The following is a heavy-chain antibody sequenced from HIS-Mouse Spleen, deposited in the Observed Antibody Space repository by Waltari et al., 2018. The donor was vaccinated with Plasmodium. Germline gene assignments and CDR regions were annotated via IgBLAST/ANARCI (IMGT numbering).Heavy chain of an antibody. CDR2: IYSGGST. V-gene: IGHV3-53*01. J-gene: IGHJ3*02. D-gene: IGHD6-6*01. Sequence: EVQLVESGGGLIQPGGSLRLSCAASGFTVGSNYSSLVGQAPGKGLEWVSVIYSGGSTYYADSVKGRFTISRDNSKNTLYLQMNSLRAEDTAVYYCARGMKSSSSAFDIWGQGTMVTVSS. CDR3: ARGMKSSSSAFDI. CDR1: GFTVGSNY.